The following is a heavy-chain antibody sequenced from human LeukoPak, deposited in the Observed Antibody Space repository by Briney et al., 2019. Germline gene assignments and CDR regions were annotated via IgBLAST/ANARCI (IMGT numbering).Heavy chain of an antibody. CDR1: GYTSTRYY. CDR3: ARAPGYGGNSDY. Sequence: GASVKVSCKASGYTSTRYYIHWVRQAPGQGLEWMGTINPSGDSTSYAQKFQGRVTMTRDTSTSTVYMELSSLTSEVTAVYYCARAPGYGGNSDYWGQGTLVTVSS. J-gene: IGHJ4*02. D-gene: IGHD4-23*01. CDR2: INPSGDST. V-gene: IGHV1-46*01.